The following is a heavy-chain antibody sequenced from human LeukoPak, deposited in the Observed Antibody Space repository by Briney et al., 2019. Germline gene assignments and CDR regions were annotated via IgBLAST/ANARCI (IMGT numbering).Heavy chain of an antibody. CDR1: GITFSSYG. CDR3: ARDVAYYGSGYSF. CDR2: INHSGST. D-gene: IGHD3-10*01. V-gene: IGHV4-34*01. Sequence: GSLRLSCAASGITFSSYGMYWVRQAPGKGLEWIGEINHSGSTNYNPSLKSRVTISLDTSRNQFSLKMGSLTAADTAVYYCARDVAYYGSGYSFWGQGTRVTVSP. J-gene: IGHJ4*02.